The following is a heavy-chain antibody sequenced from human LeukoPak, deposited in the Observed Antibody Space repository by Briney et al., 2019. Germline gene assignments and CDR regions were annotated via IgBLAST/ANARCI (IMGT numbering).Heavy chain of an antibody. Sequence: GGSLRLSCAASGFTFSNYAMSWVRQAPGKGLEWVSSFSSSSRYIYYADSMKGRFTISRDNAKNSLFLQMNSLRAEDTAVYYCARGDTAMVTYPDYWGQGTLVTVSS. CDR1: GFTFSNYA. J-gene: IGHJ4*02. V-gene: IGHV3-21*01. CDR3: ARGDTAMVTYPDY. CDR2: FSSSSRYI. D-gene: IGHD5-18*01.